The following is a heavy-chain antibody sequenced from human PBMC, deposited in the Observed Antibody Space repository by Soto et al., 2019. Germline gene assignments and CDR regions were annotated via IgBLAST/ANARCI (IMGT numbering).Heavy chain of an antibody. CDR1: GGSVSSGSYY. Sequence: QVQLQESGPGLVKPSETLSLTCTVSGGSVSSGSYYWSWIRQPPGKGLEWIGYIYYSGSTNYNPSLKSRVTISVDTSKNQFSLKLSSVTAADTAVYYCARVSPYYYDSSGYYAPPDYWGQGTLVTVSS. V-gene: IGHV4-61*01. CDR2: IYYSGST. D-gene: IGHD3-22*01. J-gene: IGHJ4*02. CDR3: ARVSPYYYDSSGYYAPPDY.